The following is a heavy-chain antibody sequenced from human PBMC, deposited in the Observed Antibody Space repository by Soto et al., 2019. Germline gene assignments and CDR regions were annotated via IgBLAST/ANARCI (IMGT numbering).Heavy chain of an antibody. V-gene: IGHV4-34*01. CDR2: INHSGST. Sequence: SETLSLTCAVYGGSFSGYYWSWIRQPPGQGLEWIGEINHSGSTNYNPSLKSRVTISVDTSKNKFSLVLSAVTAADTGVYYCARVPRQISTTFDYWGQGTLVTVSS. D-gene: IGHD1-1*01. CDR1: GGSFSGYY. CDR3: ARVPRQISTTFDY. J-gene: IGHJ4*02.